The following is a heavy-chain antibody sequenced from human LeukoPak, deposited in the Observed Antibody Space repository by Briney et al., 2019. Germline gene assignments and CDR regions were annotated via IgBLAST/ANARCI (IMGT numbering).Heavy chain of an antibody. CDR3: ASLKVVPYYDYVWGSYPPSFDY. CDR2: IYYSGST. J-gene: IGHJ4*02. Sequence: PSETLSLTCTVSGGSISSYYWSWIRQPPGKGLEWIGYIYYSGSTNYNPSLKSRVTISVDTSKNQFSLKLSSVTAADTAVYYCASLKVVPYYDYVWGSYPPSFDYWGQGTLVTVSS. CDR1: GGSISSYY. V-gene: IGHV4-59*12. D-gene: IGHD3-16*02.